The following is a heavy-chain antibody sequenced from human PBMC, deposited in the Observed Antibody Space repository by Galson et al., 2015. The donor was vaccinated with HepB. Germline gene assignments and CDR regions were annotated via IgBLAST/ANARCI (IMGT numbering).Heavy chain of an antibody. CDR2: ILHDGGGI. CDR3: AKGLSGSCTYEY. D-gene: IGHD2-8*01. Sequence: SLRLSCAVSGFTFSSHAMHWVRQTPGKGLEWVAIILHDGGGIRYADSVKGRFTISRDDAKNTLSLQMDSLRVEDTALYYCAKGLSGSCTYEYWCQGALVTVSS. CDR1: GFTFSSHA. V-gene: IGHV3-30*02. J-gene: IGHJ4*02.